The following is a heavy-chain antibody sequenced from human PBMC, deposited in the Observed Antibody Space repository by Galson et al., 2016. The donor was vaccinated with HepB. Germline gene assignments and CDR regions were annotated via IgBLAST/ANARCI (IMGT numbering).Heavy chain of an antibody. Sequence: SVKVSCKASGGTFSSYDVSWVRQAPGQGLEWMGRIIPILDIANSAQKFQGRVTISADKSTSTAYMELSSLRSEDTAIYYCARARFGGRGSGYPVVRDAFDVWGQGTMVTVSS. CDR3: ARARFGGRGSGYPVVRDAFDV. V-gene: IGHV1-69*04. CDR1: GGTFSSYD. J-gene: IGHJ3*01. CDR2: IIPILDIA. D-gene: IGHD3-22*01.